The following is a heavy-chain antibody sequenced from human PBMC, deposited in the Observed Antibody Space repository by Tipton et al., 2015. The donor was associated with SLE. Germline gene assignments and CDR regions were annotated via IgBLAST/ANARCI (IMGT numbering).Heavy chain of an antibody. D-gene: IGHD6-19*01. Sequence: SLRLSCAASGFTFSSYAMHWVRQAPGKGLEWVAVISSDGSNKYYADSVKGRFTISRDNSKNTLYLQMNSLRVEDTAVYYCARAWAGMDVWGKGTTVTVSS. J-gene: IGHJ6*04. CDR3: ARAWAGMDV. CDR2: ISSDGSNK. V-gene: IGHV3-30*04. CDR1: GFTFSSYA.